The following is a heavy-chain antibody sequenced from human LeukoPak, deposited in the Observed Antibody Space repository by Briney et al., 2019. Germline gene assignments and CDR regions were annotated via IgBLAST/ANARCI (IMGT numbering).Heavy chain of an antibody. V-gene: IGHV3-30*18. CDR2: ISYDGSNK. CDR3: AKKSEQWLVRTNFDY. D-gene: IGHD6-19*01. CDR1: GFTFSSYG. Sequence: GGSLRLSCAASGFTFSSYGMHWVRQAPGKGLEWVAVISYDGSNKYYADSVKGRFTISRDNSKNTLYLQMNSLRVEDTAVYYCAKKSEQWLVRTNFDYWGQGTLVTVSS. J-gene: IGHJ4*02.